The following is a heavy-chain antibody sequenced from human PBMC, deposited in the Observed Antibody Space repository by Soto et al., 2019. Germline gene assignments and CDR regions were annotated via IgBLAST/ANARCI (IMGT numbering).Heavy chain of an antibody. CDR1: GYTFTSYG. CDR3: ARDGYYDFWSGYYILDYYYYGMDV. D-gene: IGHD3-3*01. V-gene: IGHV1-18*01. CDR2: ISACNGNT. Sequence: ASVKVSCKASGYTFTSYGISWVRQAPGQGLEWMGWISACNGNTNYAQKLQGRVTITRDTSASTAYMELSSLRSEDTAVYYCARDGYYDFWSGYYILDYYYYGMDVWGQGTTVTVSS. J-gene: IGHJ6*02.